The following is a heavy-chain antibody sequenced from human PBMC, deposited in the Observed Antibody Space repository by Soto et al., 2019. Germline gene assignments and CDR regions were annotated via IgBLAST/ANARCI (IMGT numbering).Heavy chain of an antibody. D-gene: IGHD3-22*01. Sequence: SVRLSCAASGFTFSLYSMIWVRQAPGKGLEWVASITSSSSYIYYEDSLKGRFTISRDNAKNSLFLQLDSLRAEDTAVYFCVRARSTDSRPDYWGQGTLVTVSS. V-gene: IGHV3-21*01. J-gene: IGHJ4*02. CDR1: GFTFSLYS. CDR3: VRARSTDSRPDY. CDR2: ITSSSSYI.